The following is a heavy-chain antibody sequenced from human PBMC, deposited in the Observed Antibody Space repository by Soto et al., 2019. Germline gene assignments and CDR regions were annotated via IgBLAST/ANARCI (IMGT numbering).Heavy chain of an antibody. CDR3: TTYYDSSGSLQYYFDF. D-gene: IGHD3-22*01. CDR2: IKSKTDGGTT. J-gene: IGHJ4*02. CDR1: GFTFSNAW. Sequence: PGGSLRLSCAASGFTFSNAWMSWVRQAPGKGLEWVGRIKSKTDGGTTDHAAPVKGRFTISRDDSKNTLYLQMNSLKTEDTAVYYCTTYYDSSGSLQYYFDFWGEGTLVTVSS. V-gene: IGHV3-15*01.